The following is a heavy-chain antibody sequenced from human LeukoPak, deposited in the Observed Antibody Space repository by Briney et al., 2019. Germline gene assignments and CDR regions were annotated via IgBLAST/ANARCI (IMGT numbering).Heavy chain of an antibody. J-gene: IGHJ5*02. CDR1: GGSVSSGSYY. D-gene: IGHD1-26*01. Sequence: TSETLSLTCTVSGGSVSSGSYYWSWIRQPPGKGLEWIGYIYYSGSTNYNPSLKSRVTISVDTSKNQFSLKLSSVTAADTAVYYCARQRIVALNWFDPWGQGTLVPVSS. V-gene: IGHV4-61*01. CDR2: IYYSGST. CDR3: ARQRIVALNWFDP.